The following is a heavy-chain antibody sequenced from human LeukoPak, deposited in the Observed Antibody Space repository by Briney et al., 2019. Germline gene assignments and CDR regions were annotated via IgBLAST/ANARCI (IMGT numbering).Heavy chain of an antibody. D-gene: IGHD5-12*01. V-gene: IGHV4-39*07. CDR2: LLYNGNT. Sequence: SETLSLTCTVAGGSISSDVHYWDWIRQAPGKGLEWIGSLLYNGNTWYNPSLKSRVTISVDTSKNQFSLKLSSVTAADTAVYYCARDSRGYSGYDLDYWGQGTLVTVSS. J-gene: IGHJ4*02. CDR3: ARDSRGYSGYDLDY. CDR1: GGSISSDVHY.